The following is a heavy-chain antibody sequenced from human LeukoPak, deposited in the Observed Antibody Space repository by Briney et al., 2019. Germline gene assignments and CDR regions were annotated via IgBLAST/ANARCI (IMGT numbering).Heavy chain of an antibody. CDR1: GGTFSSYA. J-gene: IGHJ4*02. Sequence: SVKVSCKASGGTFSSYAISWVRQAPGQGLEWMGGIIPIFGTANYAQKFQGRVTITADESTSTAYMELSSLRSEDTAVYYCARFYYSGSQDAGFDYWGQGTLVTVSS. V-gene: IGHV1-69*13. CDR2: IIPIFGTA. D-gene: IGHD1-26*01. CDR3: ARFYYSGSQDAGFDY.